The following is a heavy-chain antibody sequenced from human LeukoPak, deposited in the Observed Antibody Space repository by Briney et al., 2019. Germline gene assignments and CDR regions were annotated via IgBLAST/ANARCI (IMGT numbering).Heavy chain of an antibody. CDR1: GFTFSSYG. CDR3: AKGDYYYYYMDV. J-gene: IGHJ6*03. V-gene: IGHV3-30*02. CDR2: IRYDGSNK. Sequence: GGSLRLSCAASGFTFSSYGMHWVRQAPGKGLEWVAFIRYDGSNKYYADSVKGRFTISRDNSKNTLYLQMNSLRAEDTAVYYCAKGDYYYYYMDVWGKGTTVTISS.